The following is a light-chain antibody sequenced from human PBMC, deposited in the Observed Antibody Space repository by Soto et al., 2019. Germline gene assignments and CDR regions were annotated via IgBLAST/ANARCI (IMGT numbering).Light chain of an antibody. J-gene: IGLJ2*01. V-gene: IGLV2-23*01. Sequence: QSVLTQPASVSGSPGQSITISCTGTSSDVGSYKFVSWYQQHPGKAPKLMIYECSKRPSGVSNRFSGSKSGNTASLTISGLQAEDEADYYCCSYAGSSTLVFGGGTKLTVL. CDR3: CSYAGSSTLV. CDR1: SSDVGSYKF. CDR2: ECS.